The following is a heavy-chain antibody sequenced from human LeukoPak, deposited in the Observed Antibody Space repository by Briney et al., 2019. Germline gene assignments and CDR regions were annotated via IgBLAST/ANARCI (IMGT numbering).Heavy chain of an antibody. D-gene: IGHD3-22*01. J-gene: IGHJ5*02. CDR3: ARHWTLPGYYDSSGYCWFDP. Sequence: PSETLSLTCTVSGGSISSSSYYWGWIRQPPGKGLEWIGSIYYSGSTYYNPSLKSRVTISVDTSKNQFSLKLSSVTAADTAVYYCARHWTLPGYYDSSGYCWFDPWGQGTLVTVSS. V-gene: IGHV4-39*01. CDR2: IYYSGST. CDR1: GGSISSSSYY.